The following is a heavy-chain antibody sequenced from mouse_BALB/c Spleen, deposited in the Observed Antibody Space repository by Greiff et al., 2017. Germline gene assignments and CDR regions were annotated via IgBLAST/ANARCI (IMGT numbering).Heavy chain of an antibody. CDR1: GFTFSSYA. J-gene: IGHJ1*01. CDR3: ARRTVVAHWYFDV. Sequence: DVKLVESGGGLVKPGGSLKLSCAASGFTFSSYAMSWVRQSPEKRLEWVAEISSGGSYTYYPDTVTGRFTISRDNAKNTLYLEMSSLRSEDTAMYYCARRTVVAHWYFDVWGAGTTVTVSS. D-gene: IGHD1-1*01. CDR2: ISSGGSYT. V-gene: IGHV5-9-4*01.